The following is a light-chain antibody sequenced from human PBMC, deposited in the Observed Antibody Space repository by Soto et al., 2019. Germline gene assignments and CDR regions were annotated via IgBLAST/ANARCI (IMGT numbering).Light chain of an antibody. CDR2: DAS. CDR1: QSVSYN. CDR3: QQRSNWLIS. V-gene: IGKV3D-15*01. Sequence: ETVVTQSPATLSVSPGDRATLSCSASQSVSYNLAWYQQKPGQAPRLLIYDASTWATGIPARFSGSASGTEFTLTISSLLSEDFAVYYCQQRSNWLISFGPGTKVDIK. J-gene: IGKJ3*01.